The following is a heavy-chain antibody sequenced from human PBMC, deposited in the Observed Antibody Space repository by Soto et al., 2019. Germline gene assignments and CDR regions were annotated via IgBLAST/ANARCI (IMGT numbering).Heavy chain of an antibody. J-gene: IGHJ4*02. V-gene: IGHV4-30-2*01. D-gene: IGHD4-17*01. Sequence: PSETLSLTCAVHSGSFSSYYCTWIRQPPGKGLEWIGYIYHSGSTYYNPSLKSRVTISVDRSKNQFSLKLSSVTAADTAVYYCARGQTTVTTLDYWGQGTLVTVSS. CDR1: SGSFSSYY. CDR3: ARGQTTVTTLDY. CDR2: IYHSGST.